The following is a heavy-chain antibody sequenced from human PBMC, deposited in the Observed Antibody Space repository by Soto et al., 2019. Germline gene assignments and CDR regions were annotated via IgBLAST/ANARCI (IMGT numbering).Heavy chain of an antibody. CDR1: GYTFTSYG. V-gene: IGHV1-18*01. CDR3: ARDGSGSYYGYGLDY. CDR2: ISAYNGNK. Sequence: ASVKVSCKASGYTFTSYGISWVRQAPGQGLEWMGWISAYNGNKNYAQKLQGRVTMTTDTSTSTAYMELRSLRSDDTAVYYCARDGSGSYYGYGLDYWGQGTLVTVSS. J-gene: IGHJ4*02. D-gene: IGHD1-26*01.